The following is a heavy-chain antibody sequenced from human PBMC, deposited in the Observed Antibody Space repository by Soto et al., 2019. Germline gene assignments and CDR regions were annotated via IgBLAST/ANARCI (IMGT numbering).Heavy chain of an antibody. V-gene: IGHV4-59*01. Sequence: SETLSLTCTVSGGSISSYYWSWIRQPPGKGLEWIGYIYYSGSTNYNPSLKSRVTISVDTSKNQFSLKLSSVTADTAVYYCARDVEGGHFDYWGQGTLVTVSS. D-gene: IGHD2-15*01. CDR3: ARDVEGGHFDY. J-gene: IGHJ4*02. CDR2: IYYSGST. CDR1: GGSISSYY.